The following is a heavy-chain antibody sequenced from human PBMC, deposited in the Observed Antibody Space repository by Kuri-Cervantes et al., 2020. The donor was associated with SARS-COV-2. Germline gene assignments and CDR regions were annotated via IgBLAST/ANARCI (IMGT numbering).Heavy chain of an antibody. D-gene: IGHD4-17*01. CDR3: VGDGDYVYGMDV. J-gene: IGHJ6*02. V-gene: IGHV3-23*01. Sequence: GGSLRLSCAASGFTFSSYRMNWVRQAPGKGLEWVSAISGSGGSTYYADSVKGRFTISRDNSKNTLYLQMSSLRAEDTAVYYCVGDGDYVYGMDVWGQGTTVTVSS. CDR1: GFTFSSYR. CDR2: ISGSGGST.